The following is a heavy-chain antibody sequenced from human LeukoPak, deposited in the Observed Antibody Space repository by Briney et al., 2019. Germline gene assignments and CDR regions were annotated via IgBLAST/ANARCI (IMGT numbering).Heavy chain of an antibody. J-gene: IGHJ4*02. Sequence: PGRSLRLSCAASGFTFDDYAMHWVRQAPGKGLEWVSGISWNSGSIGYADSVKGRFTISRDNAKSSLYLQMNSLRAEDTALYYCATGLGRWGQGTLVTVSS. CDR2: ISWNSGSI. CDR3: ATGLGR. CDR1: GFTFDDYA. D-gene: IGHD1-26*01. V-gene: IGHV3-9*01.